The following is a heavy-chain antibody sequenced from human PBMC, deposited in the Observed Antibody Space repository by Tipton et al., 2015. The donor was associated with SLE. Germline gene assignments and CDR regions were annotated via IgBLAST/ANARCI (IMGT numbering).Heavy chain of an antibody. J-gene: IGHJ4*02. CDR2: IYYSGST. Sequence: TLSLTCTVSGGSIISSSYYWGWIRQPPGKGLEWIGSIYYSGSTYYNPSLKSRVTISVDTSKNQFSLKLSSVTAADTAVYYCARSSAAVDYWGQGTLVTVSS. V-gene: IGHV4-39*07. CDR3: ARSSAAVDY. CDR1: GGSIISSSYY. D-gene: IGHD6-13*01.